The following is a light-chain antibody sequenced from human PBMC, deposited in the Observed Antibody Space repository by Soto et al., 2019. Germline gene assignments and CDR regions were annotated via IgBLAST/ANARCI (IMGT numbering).Light chain of an antibody. CDR1: QSISSW. J-gene: IGKJ1*01. V-gene: IGKV1-5*03. CDR3: QQYNSYPAT. Sequence: DIQMTQSPPTLSASVGDRVTITCRASQSISSWLAWYQQKAGTAPKLLIYKASSLETGVPSRFSGSGSGTEFTLTISSLQPDDFATYYCQQYNSYPATFGQGTKV. CDR2: KAS.